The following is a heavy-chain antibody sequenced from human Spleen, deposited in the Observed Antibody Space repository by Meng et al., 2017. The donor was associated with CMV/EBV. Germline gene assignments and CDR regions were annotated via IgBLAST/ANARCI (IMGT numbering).Heavy chain of an antibody. CDR2: ISWNGGTT. J-gene: IGHJ5*02. CDR3: VRDLQLYTGGYSPDFDP. Sequence: FAFGEYGMKWVQQTPGKGLEWVSGISWNGGTTAYADSVKGRFTISRDNAKNSLYLQMNSLRAEDTALYYCVRDLQLYTGGYSPDFDPWGQGTLVTVSS. V-gene: IGHV3-20*03. D-gene: IGHD2-8*02. CDR1: FAFGEYG.